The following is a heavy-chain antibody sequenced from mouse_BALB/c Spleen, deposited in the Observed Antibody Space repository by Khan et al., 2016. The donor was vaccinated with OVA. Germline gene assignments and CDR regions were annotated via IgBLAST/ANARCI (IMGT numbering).Heavy chain of an antibody. V-gene: IGHV5-9-3*01. CDR1: GFTFSTYA. Sequence: EVQLVESGGGLVKPGGSLKLSCAASGFTFSTYAMSWVRQTPEKRLEWVATISSDGDYTYYPDNVTGRFTISRENAKNILYLQMSSLRSEDTAMYYCARSAYGNFAYWGQGTLVTVSA. J-gene: IGHJ3*01. CDR2: ISSDGDYT. D-gene: IGHD2-1*01. CDR3: ARSAYGNFAY.